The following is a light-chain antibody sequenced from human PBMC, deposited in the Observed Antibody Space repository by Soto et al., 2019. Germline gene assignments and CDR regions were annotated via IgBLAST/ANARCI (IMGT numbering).Light chain of an antibody. CDR1: QSISSW. CDR3: QKYNTVWT. V-gene: IGKV1-5*03. CDR2: KAS. Sequence: DIQMTQSPSTLSASVGDRVTITCRASQSISSWLAWYQQKPGKAPKLLIYKASSLESGVPSSFSGSGSGTEFTLTISSLQPDDFATYYCQKYNTVWTFGQGTKWEIK. J-gene: IGKJ1*01.